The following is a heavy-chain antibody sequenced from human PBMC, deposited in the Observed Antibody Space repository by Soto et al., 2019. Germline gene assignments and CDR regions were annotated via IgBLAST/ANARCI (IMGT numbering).Heavy chain of an antibody. J-gene: IGHJ4*02. CDR3: ARVFPVDAGCYDY. CDR2: IYSGGST. CDR1: GFTVSSNY. V-gene: IGHV3-66*01. Sequence: GSLRLSCAASGFTVSSNYMSWVRQAPGKGLEWVSVIYSGGSTYYADSVKGRFTISRDNSKNTLYLQMNSLRAEDTAVYYCARVFPVDAGCYDYWGQGTLVTVSS.